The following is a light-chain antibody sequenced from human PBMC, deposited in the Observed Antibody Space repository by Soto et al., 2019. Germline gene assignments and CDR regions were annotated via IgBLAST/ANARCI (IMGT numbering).Light chain of an antibody. CDR2: GAS. J-gene: IGKJ4*01. CDR3: QQYNNWPLT. Sequence: EIVMTQSPVTLSVSPGERATLSCMASQSVSSNLAWYQQKPGQAPRLLIYGASTRATGIPARFSGSGSGTEFTLTISSLQSEDFAVYYCQQYNNWPLTFGGGTKVDIK. CDR1: QSVSSN. V-gene: IGKV3-15*01.